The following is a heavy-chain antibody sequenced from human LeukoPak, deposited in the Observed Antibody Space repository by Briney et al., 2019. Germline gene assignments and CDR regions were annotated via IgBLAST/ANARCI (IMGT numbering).Heavy chain of an antibody. J-gene: IGHJ6*02. Sequence: GGSLRLSCAASGFIFSSYNINWVRQAPGKGLEWVSSISSSSTYIYYADSVKGRFTISRDNAKNSLYLQMNSLRAEDTAIYYCARDALYCSGGTCYGMDVWGQGTTVTVSS. D-gene: IGHD2-15*01. CDR3: ARDALYCSGGTCYGMDV. V-gene: IGHV3-21*01. CDR2: ISSSSTYI. CDR1: GFIFSSYN.